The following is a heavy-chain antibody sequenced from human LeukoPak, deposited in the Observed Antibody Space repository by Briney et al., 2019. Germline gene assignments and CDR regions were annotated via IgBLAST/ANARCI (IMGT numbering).Heavy chain of an antibody. J-gene: IGHJ6*03. CDR2: ITSSGTYT. CDR1: GLTFSNYN. V-gene: IGHV3-21*01. CDR3: AREWFGTYYYYYYYMDV. D-gene: IGHD3-10*01. Sequence: PGGSLRLSCADSGLTFSNYNMNWVRQAPGKAMEWVSSITSSGTYTFYADSVKGRFTISRDNAKNSLYLQVDSLGPEDTAVYYCAREWFGTYYYYYYYMDVWGKGTTVTISS.